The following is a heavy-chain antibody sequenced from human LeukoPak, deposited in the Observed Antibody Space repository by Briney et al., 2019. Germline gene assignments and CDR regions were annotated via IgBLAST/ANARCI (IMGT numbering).Heavy chain of an antibody. CDR1: GGSIRSYY. CDR3: ARDLSGSGSFPYGMDV. CDR2: VYYSGST. Sequence: SETLSLTCTVSGGSIRSYYWSWIRQPPGKGLEWIGYVYYSGSTEYNPSLKSRVTTSVDTSKNEFSLNLSSVTAADTAVYYCARDLSGSGSFPYGMDVWGKGTTVTVSP. J-gene: IGHJ6*04. D-gene: IGHD2-15*01. V-gene: IGHV4-59*01.